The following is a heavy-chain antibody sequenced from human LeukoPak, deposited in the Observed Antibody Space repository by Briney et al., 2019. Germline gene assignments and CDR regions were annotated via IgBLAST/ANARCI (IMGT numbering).Heavy chain of an antibody. J-gene: IGHJ6*02. CDR1: GFTFSSYA. CDR3: ATLGSEDGMDV. V-gene: IGHV3-30*04. Sequence: GRSLRLPCAASGFTFSSYATHWVRQAPGKGLEWVAVISYDGSNKYYADSVKGRFTISRDNSKNTLYLQMNSLRAEDTAVYYCATLGSEDGMDVWGQGTTVTVSS. D-gene: IGHD5-12*01. CDR2: ISYDGSNK.